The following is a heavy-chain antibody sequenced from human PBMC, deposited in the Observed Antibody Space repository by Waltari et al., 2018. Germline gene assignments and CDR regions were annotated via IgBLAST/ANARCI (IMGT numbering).Heavy chain of an antibody. CDR3: ARVNSAAGTRDYFDY. J-gene: IGHJ4*02. Sequence: QVQLVQSGAEVKKPGASVKVSCKASGYTFTSYYMHWVRQAPGQGLEWMGIINPSGGSTSYAQKFQGRVTMTRDTSTSTVYMELSSLRSEDTAVYYCARVNSAAGTRDYFDYWGQGTLVTVSS. CDR2: INPSGGST. CDR1: GYTFTSYY. D-gene: IGHD6-13*01. V-gene: IGHV1-46*01.